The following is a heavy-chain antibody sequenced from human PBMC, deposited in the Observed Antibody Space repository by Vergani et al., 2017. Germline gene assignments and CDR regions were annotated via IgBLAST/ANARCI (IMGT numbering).Heavy chain of an antibody. V-gene: IGHV1-46*03. Sequence: QVQLVQSGAEVKKPGASVKVSCKASGYTFTSYYMHWVRQAPGQGLEWMGIINPSGGSTSYAQKFQGSVTMTRDTSTSTVYMGLSSLRSEDTAVYYCAREGIQLWGNDYWGQGTLVTVSS. D-gene: IGHD5-18*01. J-gene: IGHJ4*02. CDR2: INPSGGST. CDR3: AREGIQLWGNDY. CDR1: GYTFTSYY.